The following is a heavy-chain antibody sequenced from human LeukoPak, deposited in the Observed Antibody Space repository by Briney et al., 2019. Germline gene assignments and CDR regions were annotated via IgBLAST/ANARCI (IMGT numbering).Heavy chain of an antibody. Sequence: GGSLRLSCAASGFTFSSYAMSWVRQAPGKGLEWVSVISGSGGDTYYADSVRGRFTISRHNSKNTLYLQMNSLRAEDTAIYYCAKTGCTSTGCYENYWGQGTLVTVSS. J-gene: IGHJ4*02. V-gene: IGHV3-23*01. CDR1: GFTFSSYA. CDR3: AKTGCTSTGCYENY. CDR2: ISGSGGDT. D-gene: IGHD2-2*01.